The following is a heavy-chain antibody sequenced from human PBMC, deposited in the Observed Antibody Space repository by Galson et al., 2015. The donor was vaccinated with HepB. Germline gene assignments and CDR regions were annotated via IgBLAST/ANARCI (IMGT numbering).Heavy chain of an antibody. J-gene: IGHJ4*02. V-gene: IGHV5-51*01. D-gene: IGHD2-21*02. Sequence: QSGAEVKKPGESLRISCKGSGYSFTTYWIAWVRQMPGKGLEWMGIIYPGDSDTRYSPSFQGQVTISADESFTTAYLQWSSLKASDTAIYYCARRGDRWEFDYWGQGTLVTVSS. CDR2: IYPGDSDT. CDR1: GYSFTTYW. CDR3: ARRGDRWEFDY.